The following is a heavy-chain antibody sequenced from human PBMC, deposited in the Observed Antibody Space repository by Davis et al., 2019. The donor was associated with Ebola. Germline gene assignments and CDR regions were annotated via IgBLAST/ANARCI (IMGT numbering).Heavy chain of an antibody. V-gene: IGHV3-9*01. CDR2: ISWNSGSI. Sequence: PGGSLRLSCAASGFTFDDYAMHWVRQAPGKGLEWVSGISWNSGSIGYADSVKGRFTISRDNAKNSLYLQMNSLRAEDTALYYCAKGNSGGYKRPIFDYWGQGTLVTVSS. J-gene: IGHJ4*02. D-gene: IGHD5-18*01. CDR3: AKGNSGGYKRPIFDY. CDR1: GFTFDDYA.